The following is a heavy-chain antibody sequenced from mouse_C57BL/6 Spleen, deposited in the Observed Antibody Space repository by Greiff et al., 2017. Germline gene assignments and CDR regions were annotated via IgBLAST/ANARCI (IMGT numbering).Heavy chain of an antibody. V-gene: IGHV1-50*01. CDR2: IDPSDSYT. J-gene: IGHJ2*01. CDR3: ARWNYSNYLDY. Sequence: QVQLQQPGAELVKPGASVKLSCKASGYTFTSYWMQWVKQRPGQGLEWIGEIDPSDSYTNYNQKFKGKATLTVDTSSSTAYMQLSSLTSEDSAVYYCARWNYSNYLDYWGQGTTLTVSS. CDR1: GYTFTSYW. D-gene: IGHD2-5*01.